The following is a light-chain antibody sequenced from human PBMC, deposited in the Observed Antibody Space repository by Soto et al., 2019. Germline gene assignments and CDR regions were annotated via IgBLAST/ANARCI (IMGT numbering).Light chain of an antibody. V-gene: IGKV3-20*01. CDR3: QDYGTSRT. CDR1: QPLGSTH. J-gene: IGKJ1*01. Sequence: EIVLTQSPGSLSMSPGERATLSCRSSQPLGSTHLAWYQQRPGQAPRLLIYDASSRATGIPDRFSGSGSGTDFTLTLSRLEPEDFAVYDCQDYGTSRTFGEGTKVDIK. CDR2: DAS.